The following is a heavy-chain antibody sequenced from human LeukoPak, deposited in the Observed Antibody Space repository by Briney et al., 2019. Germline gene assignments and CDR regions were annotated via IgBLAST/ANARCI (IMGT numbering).Heavy chain of an antibody. CDR1: GFTFNAFG. D-gene: IGHD2-21*02. V-gene: IGHV3-48*01. CDR3: ARFRTWGDKAFDY. J-gene: IGHJ4*02. Sequence: HPGGSLRLSCAASGFTFNAFGMNWVRQAPGKGLEWVSYIGTTSGAIYYADSVKGRFTISRDSAKNSLYLRMNSLRAEDTAVYYCARFRTWGDKAFDYWGQGTLVTVSS. CDR2: IGTTSGAI.